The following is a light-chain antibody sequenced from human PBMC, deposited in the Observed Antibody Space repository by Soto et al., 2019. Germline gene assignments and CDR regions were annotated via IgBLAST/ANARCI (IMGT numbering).Light chain of an antibody. V-gene: IGKV3-20*01. CDR3: QQYGSSPYT. CDR1: QSVSSSY. CDR2: GAS. Sequence: EIVLTQSPGTLSLSPGERATLSCRASQSVSSSYLAWYQQKPGQAPRLLIYGASRRAAGIPDRFSGSGSGTDFTLTISRLEREDFAVYSCQQYGSSPYTFGQGTKVEIK. J-gene: IGKJ2*01.